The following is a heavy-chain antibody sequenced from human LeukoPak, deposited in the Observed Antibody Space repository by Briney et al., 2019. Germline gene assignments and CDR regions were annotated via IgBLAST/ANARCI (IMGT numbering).Heavy chain of an antibody. V-gene: IGHV4-30-2*01. D-gene: IGHD5-12*01. CDR3: ARGNIVATIRGYFDY. Sequence: SETLSLTCAVSGGSISSGGYSWSWIRQPPGKGLEWIGYIYHSGSTYYNPSLKSRVTISVDRSKNQFSLKLSSVTAADTAVYYCARGNIVATIRGYFDYWGQGTLVTVSS. CDR1: GGSISSGGYS. CDR2: IYHSGST. J-gene: IGHJ4*02.